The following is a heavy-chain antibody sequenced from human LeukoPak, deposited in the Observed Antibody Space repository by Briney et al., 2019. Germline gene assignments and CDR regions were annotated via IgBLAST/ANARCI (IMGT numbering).Heavy chain of an antibody. V-gene: IGHV1-18*01. D-gene: IGHD6-13*01. CDR1: GYTFTSYG. CDR2: ISAYNGNT. J-gene: IGHJ6*03. CDR3: ARVSYSSSWYPYYYYMDV. Sequence: GASVKVSCKASGYTFTSYGISWVRQAPGQGLEWMGWISAYNGNTNYAQKFQGRVTITADKSTSTAYMELSSLRSEDTAVYYCARVSYSSSWYPYYYYMDVWGKGTTVTVSS.